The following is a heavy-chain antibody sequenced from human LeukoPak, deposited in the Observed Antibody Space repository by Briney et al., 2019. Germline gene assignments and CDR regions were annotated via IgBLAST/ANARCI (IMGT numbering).Heavy chain of an antibody. CDR1: GFTFSSYS. CDR2: ISSSSSTI. J-gene: IGHJ4*02. Sequence: GGSLRLSCAASGFTFSSYSMNWVRQAPGKGLEWVSYISSSSSTIYYADSVKGRFTISRDNAKNSLYLQMNSLRAEDTAVYYCARVAVDDDYWGQGTLVTVSS. D-gene: IGHD6-19*01. V-gene: IGHV3-48*04. CDR3: ARVAVDDDY.